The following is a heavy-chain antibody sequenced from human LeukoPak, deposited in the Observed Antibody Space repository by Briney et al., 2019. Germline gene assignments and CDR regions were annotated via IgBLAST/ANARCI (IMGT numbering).Heavy chain of an antibody. D-gene: IGHD2-21*02. J-gene: IGHJ5*01. CDR2: IYSGGST. V-gene: IGHV3-53*01. CDR3: AKVGVVMTAPFDS. CDR1: GFTVSSNY. Sequence: GGSLRLSCAASGFTVSSNYMSWVRQAPGKGLEWVSVIYSGGSTYYADSVKGRFTISRDNSKNTPYLRMDSLRAEDTAVYYCAKVGVVMTAPFDSWGQGTLVTVSS.